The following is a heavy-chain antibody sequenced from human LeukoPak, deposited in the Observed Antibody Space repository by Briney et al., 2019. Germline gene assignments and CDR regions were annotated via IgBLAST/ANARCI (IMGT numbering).Heavy chain of an antibody. CDR2: TFYSGNV. CDR3: AKGGPEASAGLSWFDP. J-gene: IGHJ5*02. Sequence: SETLSLTCTVSGGSISSYYWSWIRQPPGKGLEWIGHTFYSGNVKYNPSLESRVTISVDRSKNQISLNLNSVTAADTAVYYCAKGGPEASAGLSWFDPWGQGTLVTVSS. D-gene: IGHD1-14*01. CDR1: GGSISSYY. V-gene: IGHV4-59*01.